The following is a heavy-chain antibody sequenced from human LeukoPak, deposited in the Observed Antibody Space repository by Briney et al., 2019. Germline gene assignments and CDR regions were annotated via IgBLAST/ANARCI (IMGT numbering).Heavy chain of an antibody. Sequence: PSETLSLTCTVSGDSIRSSSYYWGWTRQPPGKGLEWIGNIYYSGSTYYNPSLTSRVTISVDTSKNQFSLKLSSVTAADTAVYYCARVSRSGSYFGAFEIRGQGTMVTVSS. CDR2: IYYSGST. CDR1: GDSIRSSSYY. J-gene: IGHJ3*02. D-gene: IGHD1-26*01. V-gene: IGHV4-39*07. CDR3: ARVSRSGSYFGAFEI.